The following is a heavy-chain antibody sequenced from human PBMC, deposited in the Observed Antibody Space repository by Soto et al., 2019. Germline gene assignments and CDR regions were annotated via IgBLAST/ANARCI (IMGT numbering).Heavy chain of an antibody. CDR1: GFTFSTYG. Sequence: QVQLVESGGGVVQPGKSLRLSCAASGFTFSTYGIHWVRQAPGKGLEWVALISYDGGSKYYGDSVKGRFIISRDNSHNTVSLQMNSLRADDTAVYFCAKEQLAMTVVVPDYFDSWGQGTLVTVSS. CDR3: AKEQLAMTVVVPDYFDS. J-gene: IGHJ4*02. D-gene: IGHD3-22*01. V-gene: IGHV3-30*18. CDR2: ISYDGGSK.